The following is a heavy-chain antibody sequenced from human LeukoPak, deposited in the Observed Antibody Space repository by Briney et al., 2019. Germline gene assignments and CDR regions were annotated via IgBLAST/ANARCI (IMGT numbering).Heavy chain of an antibody. CDR3: ARVDCSSTSCYRGKYYYYGMDV. D-gene: IGHD2-2*02. CDR1: GGSISSYY. J-gene: IGHJ6*02. Sequence: SETLSLTCTVSGGSISSYYWSWIRQPAGKGLEWIGRIYTSGSTNYNPSLKSRVTISVDTSKNQFSLKLSSVTAADTAVYYCARVDCSSTSCYRGKYYYYGMDVWGQGTTVTVSS. CDR2: IYTSGST. V-gene: IGHV4-4*07.